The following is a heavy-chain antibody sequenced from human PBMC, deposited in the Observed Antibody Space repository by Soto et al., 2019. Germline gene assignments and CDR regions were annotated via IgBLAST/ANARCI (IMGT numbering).Heavy chain of an antibody. Sequence: ESGGGLVPPGGSLRLSCAASGFTFSNYWMSWVRQAPGKGLEWLANINQDGSGKYYVDSVKGRFTISRDNAKSSLYLQMNSLRDEDAAVYHCARGGTAYAECELWGQGTLVTVSS. J-gene: IGHJ4*02. V-gene: IGHV3-7*01. CDR3: ARGGTAYAECEL. CDR2: INQDGSGK. D-gene: IGHD2-2*01. CDR1: GFTFSNYW.